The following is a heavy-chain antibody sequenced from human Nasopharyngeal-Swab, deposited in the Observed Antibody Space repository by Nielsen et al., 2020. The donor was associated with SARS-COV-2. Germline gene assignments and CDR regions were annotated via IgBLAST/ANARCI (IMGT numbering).Heavy chain of an antibody. J-gene: IGHJ6*02. CDR2: ISAYNGNT. CDR3: ARVGWGDPPSGSYSYYYYGMDV. D-gene: IGHD1-26*01. V-gene: IGHV1-18*01. Sequence: ASVKVSCKASGYTFTSYGISWVRQAPGQGLEWMGWISAYNGNTNYAQKFQGRVTMTRDTSTSTVYMELSSLRSEDTAVYYCARVGWGDPPSGSYSYYYYGMDVWGQGTTVTVSS. CDR1: GYTFTSYG.